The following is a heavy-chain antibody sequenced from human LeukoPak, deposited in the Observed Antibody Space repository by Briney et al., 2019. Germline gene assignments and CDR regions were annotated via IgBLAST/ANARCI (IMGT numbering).Heavy chain of an antibody. D-gene: IGHD1-26*01. CDR1: GFTFSSYT. J-gene: IGHJ4*02. CDR2: ISRSGDYI. Sequence: PGGPLRLSCAASGFTFSSYTMTWVRQAPGKALVWVSPISRSGDYIFYADSVRGRFTISRDNAKNSLYLQMTSLRAEDTAVYYCAKDRLVGGSDRHPLDYRGQGTLVTVSS. V-gene: IGHV3-21*01. CDR3: AKDRLVGGSDRHPLDY.